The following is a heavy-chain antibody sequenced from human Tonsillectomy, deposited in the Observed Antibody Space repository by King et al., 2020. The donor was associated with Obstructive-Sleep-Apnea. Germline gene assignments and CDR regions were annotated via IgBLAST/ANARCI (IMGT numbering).Heavy chain of an antibody. D-gene: IGHD5-24*01. V-gene: IGHV3-48*01. CDR3: ARGNGYNPYYFDY. CDR2: ISSSSSTI. J-gene: IGHJ4*02. Sequence: VQLVESGGGLVQPGGSLRLSCAASGFTFSSYSMNWVRQAPGKGLEWVSYISSSSSTIYYADSVKGRFTISRDNAKNSLYLQMNSLRAEDTAVYYWARGNGYNPYYFDYWGQGTLVTVSS. CDR1: GFTFSSYS.